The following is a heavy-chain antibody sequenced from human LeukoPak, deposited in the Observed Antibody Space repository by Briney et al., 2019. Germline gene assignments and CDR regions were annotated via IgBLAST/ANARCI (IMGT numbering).Heavy chain of an antibody. CDR3: AKDLWTLDAFDI. CDR1: GFTFSSYG. CDR2: ISGSGGST. D-gene: IGHD2/OR15-2a*01. V-gene: IGHV3-23*01. Sequence: GGTLRLSCAASGFTFSSYGMSWVRQAPGKGLEWVSAISGSGGSTYYADSVKGRFTISRDNSKNTVYLQMNSLRAEDTAVYYCAKDLWTLDAFDIWGQGTMVTVSS. J-gene: IGHJ3*02.